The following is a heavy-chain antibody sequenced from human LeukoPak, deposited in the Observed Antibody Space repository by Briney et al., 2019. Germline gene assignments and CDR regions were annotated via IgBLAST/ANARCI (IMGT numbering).Heavy chain of an antibody. CDR1: GFTFSNHA. Sequence: GGSLRLSWAASGFTFSNHAMSWVRQAPGEGLQWVAVISGGGRTTEYADFGKGRFTISRDNSKNTLSLQTNTLTVEDTAIYFCAKNVVVKRYIDFWGQGTLVTVSS. CDR3: AKNVVVKRYIDF. D-gene: IGHD2-15*01. J-gene: IGHJ4*02. CDR2: ISGGGRTT. V-gene: IGHV3-23*01.